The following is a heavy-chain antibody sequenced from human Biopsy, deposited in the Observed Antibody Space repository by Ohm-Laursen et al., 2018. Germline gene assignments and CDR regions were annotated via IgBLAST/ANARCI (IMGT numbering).Heavy chain of an antibody. D-gene: IGHD3-16*01. CDR1: GGPFSTYA. Sequence: ASVKVSCKASGGPFSTYAVSWVRQAPGQGLEWMGKIIPMLNVANYAQKFQGRVTITADKLTSTAYMGLASLRSEDTAVYYCAIYGGTEPEGDWGQGTLVTVSS. V-gene: IGHV1-69*04. J-gene: IGHJ4*02. CDR3: AIYGGTEPEGD. CDR2: IIPMLNVA.